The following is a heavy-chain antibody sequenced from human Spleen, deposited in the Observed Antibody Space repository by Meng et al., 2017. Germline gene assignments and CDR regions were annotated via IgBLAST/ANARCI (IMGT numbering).Heavy chain of an antibody. CDR1: GFTVSHNY. J-gene: IGHJ2*01. Sequence: GESLKISCAASGFTVSHNYMSWVRQAPGKGLEWVSVIYSGGNTYYADSVKGRFTISRDNSKNTVFLQINSLRAEDTAVYYCAKVVIPWYFDVWGRGTLVTVSS. D-gene: IGHD2-21*01. V-gene: IGHV3-53*01. CDR2: IYSGGNT. CDR3: AKVVIPWYFDV.